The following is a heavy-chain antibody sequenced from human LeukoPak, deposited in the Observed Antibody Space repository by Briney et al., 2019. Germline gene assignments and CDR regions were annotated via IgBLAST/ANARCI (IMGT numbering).Heavy chain of an antibody. J-gene: IGHJ3*02. V-gene: IGHV3-53*01. CDR3: ARGSFTMIVVATPEDAFDI. D-gene: IGHD3-22*01. CDR1: GFTVSSSY. Sequence: GGSLRLSCAASGFTVSSSYMSWVRQAPGKGLECVSVVYSGGNTYYADSVKGRFTISRDNSRNTLYLQMNSLRAEDTAVYYCARGSFTMIVVATPEDAFDIWGQGTMVTVSS. CDR2: VYSGGNT.